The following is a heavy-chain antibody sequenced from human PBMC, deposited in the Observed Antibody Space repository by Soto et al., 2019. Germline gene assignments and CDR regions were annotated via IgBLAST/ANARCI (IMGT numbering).Heavy chain of an antibody. J-gene: IGHJ4*02. CDR2: IRNKGNGYST. CDR3: ARRITGSPPADGGY. Sequence: EVQLVESGGGLVQPGGSLRLSCVASGLTFSDHYMDWVRQAPGKGLEWVGRIRNKGNGYSTDYAASVKGRFTISRDDSPNSLYLQMNGLKTEDTAVYYCARRITGSPPADGGYWGQGTLVTVSS. CDR1: GLTFSDHY. V-gene: IGHV3-72*01. D-gene: IGHD1-20*01.